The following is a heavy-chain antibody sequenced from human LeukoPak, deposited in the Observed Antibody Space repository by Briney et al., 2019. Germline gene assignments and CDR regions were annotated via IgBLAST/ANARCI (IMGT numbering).Heavy chain of an antibody. CDR3: ARRVVVVPAALEWFDP. Sequence: SQTLSLTCTVSGGSISSGGYYWSWIRQPPGKGLEWIGYIYYSGSTNYNPSLKSRVTISVDTSKNQFSLKLSSVTAADTAVYYCARRVVVVPAALEWFDPWGQGTLVTVSS. J-gene: IGHJ5*02. CDR2: IYYSGST. CDR1: GGSISSGGYY. V-gene: IGHV4-61*08. D-gene: IGHD2-2*01.